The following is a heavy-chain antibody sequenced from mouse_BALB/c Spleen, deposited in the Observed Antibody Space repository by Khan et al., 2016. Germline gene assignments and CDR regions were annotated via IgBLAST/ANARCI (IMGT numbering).Heavy chain of an antibody. J-gene: IGHJ3*01. Sequence: EVQLQESGPGLVKPSQSLSLTCTVTGYSITSDYAWNWIRQFPGNKLEWMGYISYSGSTSYNPSLKSRIYITRDTSKNQFFLQLNSVTTEDTATYYCASSMITTGVAYWGQGTLVTVSA. V-gene: IGHV3-2*02. CDR1: GYSITSDYA. CDR3: ASSMITTGVAY. CDR2: ISYSGST. D-gene: IGHD2-4*01.